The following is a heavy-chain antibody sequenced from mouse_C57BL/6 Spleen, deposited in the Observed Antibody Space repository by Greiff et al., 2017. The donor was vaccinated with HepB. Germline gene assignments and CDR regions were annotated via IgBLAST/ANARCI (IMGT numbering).Heavy chain of an antibody. V-gene: IGHV1-59*01. D-gene: IGHD1-1*01. CDR1: GYTFTSYW. Sequence: QVQLQQSGAELVRPGTSVKLSCKASGYTFTSYWIHWVKQRPGQGLEWIGVIDPSDSYTNYNQKFKGKATLTVDTSSSTAYMQLSSLTSEDSAVYYCARGTTVVAKSYFDYWGQGTTLTVSS. CDR3: ARGTTVVAKSYFDY. CDR2: IDPSDSYT. J-gene: IGHJ2*01.